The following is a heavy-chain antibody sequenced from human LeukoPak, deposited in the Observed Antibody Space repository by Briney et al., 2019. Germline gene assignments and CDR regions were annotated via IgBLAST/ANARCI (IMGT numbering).Heavy chain of an antibody. Sequence: GGSLRLPCAAPGFTFSSYVMHWVRQAPGKGLEWVAVIWYDGFNKYYADSVKGRFTISRDNSKNTLYLQMNSLRAEDTAVYYCARDLGDWGWNDFWGQGTLVTVSS. J-gene: IGHJ4*02. D-gene: IGHD2-21*02. V-gene: IGHV3-33*01. CDR2: IWYDGFNK. CDR3: ARDLGDWGWNDF. CDR1: GFTFSSYV.